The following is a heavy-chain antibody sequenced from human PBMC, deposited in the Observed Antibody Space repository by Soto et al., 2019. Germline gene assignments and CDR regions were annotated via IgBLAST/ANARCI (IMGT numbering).Heavy chain of an antibody. V-gene: IGHV3-11*01. D-gene: IGHD3-16*01. CDR2: ISKSGSDT. CDR1: GLTFSDYH. J-gene: IGHJ3*02. CDR3: PRDRDYIWGGHDAFDT. Sequence: MVESGGGLVKPGGSLRLSCAASGLTFSDYHMNWIRQAPGKGLEWISYISKSGSDTHYAASVKGRFTISRDNAKNSLYLQMSSLRAVHTAVYYCPRDRDYIWGGHDAFDTWGQGTMVTVAS.